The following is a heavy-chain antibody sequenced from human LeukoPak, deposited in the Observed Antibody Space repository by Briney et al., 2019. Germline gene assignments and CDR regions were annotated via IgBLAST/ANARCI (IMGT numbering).Heavy chain of an antibody. CDR1: GFTFSSYA. Sequence: TGGSLRLSCAASGFTFSSYALSWVRQAPGKGLEWVSAISGSGGSTYYADSVKGRFTISRDNSKNTLYLQMNSLRAEDTAVYYCAKMPPRSLYCSSTSCFWNFDYWGQGTLVTVSS. D-gene: IGHD2-2*01. CDR3: AKMPPRSLYCSSTSCFWNFDY. J-gene: IGHJ4*02. CDR2: ISGSGGST. V-gene: IGHV3-23*01.